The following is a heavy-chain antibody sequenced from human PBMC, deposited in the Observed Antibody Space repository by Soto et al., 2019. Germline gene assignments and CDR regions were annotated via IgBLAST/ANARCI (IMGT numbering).Heavy chain of an antibody. CDR3: ARRPLIPFRRGVPAAIDY. CDR1: GGSISSGDYY. J-gene: IGHJ4*02. CDR2: IYYSGST. V-gene: IGHV4-30-4*01. Sequence: QLPETLSLTCTVSGGSISSGDYYWSWIRQPPGKGLEWIGYIYYSGSTYYNPSLKSRVTISVDTSKNQFSLKLSSVPAADTAVYYCARRPLIPFRRGVPAAIDYWGQGTRVTVSS. D-gene: IGHD2-2*01.